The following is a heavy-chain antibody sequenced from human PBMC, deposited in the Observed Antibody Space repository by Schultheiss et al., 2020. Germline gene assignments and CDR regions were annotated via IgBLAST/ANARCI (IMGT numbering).Heavy chain of an antibody. Sequence: GGSLRLSCAASGFTFSSYGMHWVRQAPGKGLEWVAVISYDGSNKYYADSVKGRFTISRDNSKNTLYLQMNSLRAEDTAVYYCAREANYDFWSGYNHYYYYGMDVWGQGTTVTVSS. CDR2: ISYDGSNK. D-gene: IGHD3-3*01. CDR1: GFTFSSYG. J-gene: IGHJ6*02. CDR3: AREANYDFWSGYNHYYYYGMDV. V-gene: IGHV3-30*19.